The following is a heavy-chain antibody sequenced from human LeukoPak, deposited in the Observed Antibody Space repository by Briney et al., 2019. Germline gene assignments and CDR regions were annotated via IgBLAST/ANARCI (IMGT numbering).Heavy chain of an antibody. V-gene: IGHV4-4*07. J-gene: IGHJ5*02. D-gene: IGHD1-7*01. CDR2: IYTSGST. Sequence: SETLSLTCTVSGDSISSYYWSWIRQPAGKGLEWIGRIYTSGSTNYNPSLKSRVTISVDTSKNQFSLKLSSVTAADTAVYYCARGDWNYGWFDPWGQGTLVTVSS. CDR3: ARGDWNYGWFDP. CDR1: GDSISSYY.